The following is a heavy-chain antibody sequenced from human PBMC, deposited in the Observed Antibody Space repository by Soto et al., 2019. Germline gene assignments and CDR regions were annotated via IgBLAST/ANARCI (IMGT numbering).Heavy chain of an antibody. CDR1: GFTFSSYA. CDR3: AKDEPSSVTTYYYYYGMDV. V-gene: IGHV3-23*01. CDR2: ISGSGGST. Sequence: LRLSCAASGFTFSSYAMSWVRQATGKGLEWVSAISGSGGSTYYADSVKGRFTISRDNSKNTLYLQMNSLRAEDTAVYYCAKDEPSSVTTYYYYYGMDVWGQGTTVTVSS. D-gene: IGHD4-17*01. J-gene: IGHJ6*02.